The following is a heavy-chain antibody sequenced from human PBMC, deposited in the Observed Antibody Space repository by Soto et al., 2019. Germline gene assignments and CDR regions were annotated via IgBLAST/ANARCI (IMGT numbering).Heavy chain of an antibody. V-gene: IGHV3-30-3*01. CDR3: VGAIVVVITTGAFDI. Sequence: QLQLVESGGGVVQPGRSLRLSCAASGFTVSSYAMHWVRQAPGKGLEWVAVISYDGSNKYYADSVKGRFTISRDNSKNTLYLQMNSLRAEDTAVYYCVGAIVVVITTGAFDIWGQGTMVTVSS. CDR1: GFTVSSYA. D-gene: IGHD3-22*01. CDR2: ISYDGSNK. J-gene: IGHJ3*02.